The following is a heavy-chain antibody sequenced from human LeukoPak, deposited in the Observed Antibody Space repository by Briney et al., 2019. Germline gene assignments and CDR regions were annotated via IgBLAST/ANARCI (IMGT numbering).Heavy chain of an antibody. CDR3: TRGYGDDAFDI. CDR1: GGSISSYY. CDR2: IYYSGST. V-gene: IGHV4-59*01. J-gene: IGHJ3*02. Sequence: SETLSLTCTVSGGSISSYYWSWIRQPPGKGLEWIGYIYYSGSTNYNPSLKSRVTISVDTSKNQFSLKLSSVTAADTAVYYCTRGYGDDAFDIWGQGTMVTVSS. D-gene: IGHD4-17*01.